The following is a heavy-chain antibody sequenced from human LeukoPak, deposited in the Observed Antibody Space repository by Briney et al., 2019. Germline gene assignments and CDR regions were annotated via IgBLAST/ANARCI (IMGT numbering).Heavy chain of an antibody. CDR1: GFTFSTYA. D-gene: IGHD4-17*01. CDR3: ARETGLRTFDY. V-gene: IGHV3-30-3*01. Sequence: PGRSLRLSCAASGFTFSTYAIHWVRRAPGKGLEWVAVISYDGSNKFYADSVKGRFTISRDNSKNTLYLQMNSLRAEDTAVYYCARETGLRTFDYWGQGTLVTVSS. J-gene: IGHJ4*02. CDR2: ISYDGSNK.